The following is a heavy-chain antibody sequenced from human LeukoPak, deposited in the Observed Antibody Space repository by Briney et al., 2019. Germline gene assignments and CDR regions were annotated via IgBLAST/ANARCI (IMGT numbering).Heavy chain of an antibody. J-gene: IGHJ5*02. V-gene: IGHV3-23*01. Sequence: PGGSLRLSCAASGFTFSSYAMSWVRQAPGKGLEWVSAISGSGGSTYYADSVKGRFTISRDNSKNTLYLQMNSLRAEDTAVYYCARVRYCSGGSCYSGGWFDPWGQGTLVTVSS. D-gene: IGHD2-15*01. CDR2: ISGSGGST. CDR3: ARVRYCSGGSCYSGGWFDP. CDR1: GFTFSSYA.